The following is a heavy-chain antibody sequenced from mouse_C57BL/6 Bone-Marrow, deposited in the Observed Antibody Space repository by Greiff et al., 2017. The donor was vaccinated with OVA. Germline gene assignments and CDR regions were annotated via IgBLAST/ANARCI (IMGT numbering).Heavy chain of an antibody. V-gene: IGHV1-52*01. D-gene: IGHD4-1*01. Sequence: QVQLQQPGAELVRPGSSVKLSCKASGYTFTSYWMHWVKQRPIQGLEWIGNIDPSDSETHYNQKFKDKATLTVDKSSSTAYMQLSSLTSEDSAVYYCARLTGVYYYAMDYWGQGTSVTVSS. CDR1: GYTFTSYW. J-gene: IGHJ4*01. CDR3: ARLTGVYYYAMDY. CDR2: IDPSDSET.